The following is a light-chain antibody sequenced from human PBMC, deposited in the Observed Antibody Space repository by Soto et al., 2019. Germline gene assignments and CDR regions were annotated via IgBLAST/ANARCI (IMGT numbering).Light chain of an antibody. CDR3: QQSYSNPYT. J-gene: IGKJ2*01. V-gene: IGKV1-39*01. CDR2: DVS. CDR1: QSISSY. Sequence: DLQMTQSPSSLSAYVGDRVTITCRASQSISSYLNWYQQKPGKAPKLLINDVSTLQSGVPSRFSGSGSGTDFTLTISSLQPEDFATYYCQQSYSNPYTFGQGTKLQIK.